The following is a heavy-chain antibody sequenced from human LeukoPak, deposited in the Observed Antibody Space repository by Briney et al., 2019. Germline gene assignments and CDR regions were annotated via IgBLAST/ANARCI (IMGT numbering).Heavy chain of an antibody. CDR1: GFTFSSYG. CDR3: AKDHSAVLWFGESFDS. Sequence: PGGSLRLSCVASGFTFSSYGMSWVRQAPGKGLEWVSVISGSGGSTYYADSVKGRFTISRDNSKNTLYLQMNSLRGEDTAIYYCAKDHSAVLWFGESFDSWGQGTLVTVSS. CDR2: ISGSGGST. V-gene: IGHV3-23*01. D-gene: IGHD3-10*01. J-gene: IGHJ4*02.